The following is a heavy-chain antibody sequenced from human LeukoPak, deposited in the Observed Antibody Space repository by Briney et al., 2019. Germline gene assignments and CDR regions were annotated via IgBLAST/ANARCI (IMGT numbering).Heavy chain of an antibody. J-gene: IGHJ6*03. Sequence: SETLSLTCAVYGGSFSGYYWSWIRQPPGKGLEWIGEINHSGSTNYNPSLKSRVTISVDTSKNQFSLKLSSVTAADTAVYYCARDRRGDYVWGSYRHGYYMDVWGKGTTVTISS. V-gene: IGHV4-34*01. CDR2: INHSGST. CDR3: ARDRRGDYVWGSYRHGYYMDV. CDR1: GGSFSGYY. D-gene: IGHD3-16*02.